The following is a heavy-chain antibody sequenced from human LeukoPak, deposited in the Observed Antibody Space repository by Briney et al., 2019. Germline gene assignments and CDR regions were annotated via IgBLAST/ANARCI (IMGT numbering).Heavy chain of an antibody. CDR3: ARDPLTYYYDSSGYFDY. J-gene: IGHJ4*02. V-gene: IGHV3-30*04. CDR2: ISYDGSNK. Sequence: GRSLRLSCAASGFTFSSYAMHWVRQAPGKGLEWVAVISYDGSNKYYADSVKGRFTISRDNSKNTLYLQMNSLRAEDTAVYYCARDPLTYYYDSSGYFDYWGQETLVTVSS. CDR1: GFTFSSYA. D-gene: IGHD3-22*01.